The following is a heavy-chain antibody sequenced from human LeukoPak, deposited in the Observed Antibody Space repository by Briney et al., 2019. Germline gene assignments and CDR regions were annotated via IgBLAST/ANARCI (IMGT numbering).Heavy chain of an antibody. CDR1: GGSISSGSYY. V-gene: IGHV4-61*02. D-gene: IGHD3-16*01. CDR3: ARHTYYSGTIDY. J-gene: IGHJ4*02. Sequence: SETLSLTCTVSGGSISSGSYYWSWIRQPAGKGLEWIGRIYTSGSTNYNPSLKSRVTISVDTSKNQFSLKLSSVTAADTAVYYCARHTYYSGTIDYWGQGTLVTVSS. CDR2: IYTSGST.